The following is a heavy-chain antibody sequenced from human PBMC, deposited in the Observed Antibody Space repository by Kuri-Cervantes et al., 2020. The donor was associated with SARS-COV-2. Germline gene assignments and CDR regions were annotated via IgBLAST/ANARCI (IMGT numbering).Heavy chain of an antibody. V-gene: IGHV3-30*04. CDR2: ISYDGSNR. J-gene: IGHJ3*02. Sequence: GGSLRLSCAPYGFTFSSYATRWVSQAAGKGLEWVAVISYDGSNRYYADSVKGRFTISRDNSKNTLYLQMNSLRAEDTAVYYCARAQSYGDYFRYAFEGHNDAFDIWGQGTMVTVSS. CDR1: GFTFSSYA. CDR3: ARAQSYGDYFRYAFEGHNDAFDI. D-gene: IGHD4-17*01.